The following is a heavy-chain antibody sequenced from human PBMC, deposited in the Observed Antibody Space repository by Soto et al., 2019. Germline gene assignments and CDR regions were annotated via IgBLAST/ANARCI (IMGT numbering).Heavy chain of an antibody. CDR1: GYTLSELF. Sequence: QVQLVQSGAEVKKPGASVKVSCKVSGYTLSELFVHWVRQAPGKGLEWLGGFDPEEGNTIYAQNFRGRVTMTDDTSTATAHMELSSLRSDDTAVYYCATGFPQWELLQYWGQGTLLTVYS. CDR2: FDPEEGNT. J-gene: IGHJ4*02. D-gene: IGHD1-26*01. V-gene: IGHV1-24*01. CDR3: ATGFPQWELLQY.